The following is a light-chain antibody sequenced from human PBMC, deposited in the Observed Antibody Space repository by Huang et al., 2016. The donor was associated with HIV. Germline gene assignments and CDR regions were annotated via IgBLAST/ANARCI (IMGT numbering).Light chain of an antibody. CDR1: QSVLFSSSNKNY. CDR3: QQYYSTPT. CDR2: WAS. V-gene: IGKV4-1*01. J-gene: IGKJ1*01. Sequence: DIVLTQSPDTLAVSLGERATINCKSSQSVLFSSSNKNYLTWYQQKPGQPPKALIYWASTRESVVPDRFSGSWSGTDFTRTISRLQAEDVALYYCQQYYSTPTFGQGTRVEI.